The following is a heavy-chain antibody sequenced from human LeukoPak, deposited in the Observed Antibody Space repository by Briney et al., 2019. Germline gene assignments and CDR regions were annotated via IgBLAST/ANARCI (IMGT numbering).Heavy chain of an antibody. D-gene: IGHD6-19*01. CDR1: VFTFDDYA. CDR3: ANGKSGWFSGSDY. V-gene: IGHV3-9*01. Sequence: SLRLSSAASVFTFDDYAMHWVRQASGKGLEGVSGVNWKSDSKGYAGSVKGRFTVSRDNARKYVFLQMNSLRVEDTAIYYRANGKSGWFSGSDYSAQGSLVTVSS. CDR2: VNWKSDSK. J-gene: IGHJ4*02.